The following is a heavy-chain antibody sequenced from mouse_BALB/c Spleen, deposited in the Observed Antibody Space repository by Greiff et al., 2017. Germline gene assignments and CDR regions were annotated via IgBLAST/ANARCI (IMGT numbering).Heavy chain of an antibody. CDR2: IDPETGGT. CDR1: GYTFTDYE. Sequence: QVQLQQSGAELVRPGASVTLSCKASGYTFTDYEMHWVKQTPVHGLEWIGAIDPETGGTAYNQKFKGKATLTADKSSSTAYMELRSLTSEDSAVYYCTRVYYGNPAWFAYWGQGTLVTVSA. D-gene: IGHD2-1*01. J-gene: IGHJ3*01. CDR3: TRVYYGNPAWFAY. V-gene: IGHV1-15*01.